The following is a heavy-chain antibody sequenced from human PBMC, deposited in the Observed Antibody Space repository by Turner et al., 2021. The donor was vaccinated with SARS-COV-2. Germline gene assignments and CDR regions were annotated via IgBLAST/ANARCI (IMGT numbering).Heavy chain of an antibody. CDR2: IHYSGST. V-gene: IGHV4-59*08. Sequence: QLQESGPGLLKPSETLSLTCTVSGGSISSYYWSWIRQPPGKGLEWIGYIHYSGSTNYNPSLKSRVTISVDTSKNQFSLKLSSVTTADTAVYYCARHGFSGWYGGGMDVWGQGTTVTVSS. D-gene: IGHD6-19*01. J-gene: IGHJ6*02. CDR1: GGSISSYY. CDR3: ARHGFSGWYGGGMDV.